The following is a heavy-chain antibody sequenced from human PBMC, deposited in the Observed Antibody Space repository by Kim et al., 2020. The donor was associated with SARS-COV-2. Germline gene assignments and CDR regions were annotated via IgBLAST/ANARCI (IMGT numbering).Heavy chain of an antibody. D-gene: IGHD1-26*01. V-gene: IGHV4-4*07. CDR2: IYTSGST. CDR1: GGSISSYY. Sequence: SETLSLTCTVSGGSISSYYWSWIRQPAGKGLEWIGRIYTSGSTNYNPSLKSRVTMSVDTSKNQFSLKLSSVTAADTAVYYCARARIVGASLQFYYYYGMDVWGQGTTVTVSS. CDR3: ARARIVGASLQFYYYYGMDV. J-gene: IGHJ6*02.